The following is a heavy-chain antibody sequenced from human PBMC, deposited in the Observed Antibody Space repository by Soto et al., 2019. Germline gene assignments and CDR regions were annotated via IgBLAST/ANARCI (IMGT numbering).Heavy chain of an antibody. Sequence: PSQPMSLTCTVSGGNISSYYWSWIRQPTGKGLEWIGYIYYSGSTNYNPSLKSRVTISVDTSKNQFSLKLSSVTAADSAVYYCATGSVGARFDYWGQGTLVTVSS. CDR1: GGNISSYY. D-gene: IGHD1-26*01. CDR2: IYYSGST. CDR3: ATGSVGARFDY. J-gene: IGHJ4*02. V-gene: IGHV4-59*01.